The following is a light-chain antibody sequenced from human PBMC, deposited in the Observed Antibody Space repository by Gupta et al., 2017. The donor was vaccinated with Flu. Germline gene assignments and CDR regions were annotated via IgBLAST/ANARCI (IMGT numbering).Light chain of an antibody. CDR3: QQRNSSPYN. CDR1: QGISSY. Sequence: DIQLTQSPSFLSASVGDRVTITFLASQGISSYLAWYQQKPGKAPKLLIYAASTLQSGVPSRFSGSGSGTEFTLTISSLQPEDIATYYCQQRNSSPYNFGEGTKLEIK. V-gene: IGKV1-9*01. CDR2: AAS. J-gene: IGKJ2*01.